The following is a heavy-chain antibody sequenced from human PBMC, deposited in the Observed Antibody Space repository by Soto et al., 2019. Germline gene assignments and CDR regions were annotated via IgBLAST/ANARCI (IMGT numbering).Heavy chain of an antibody. Sequence: QVQLVQSGVEVKKPGASVKVSCKASGYTFISHGISWVRQAPGQGLEWMGWISGKNGNTNYAQNPQGRVTLTTDTSTSTAYMELRSLRSDDTAVYYCARVSSSIVVVPDYGMDVWGQGTTVTVSS. CDR2: ISGKNGNT. V-gene: IGHV1-18*04. CDR3: ARVSSSIVVVPDYGMDV. J-gene: IGHJ6*02. D-gene: IGHD2-15*01. CDR1: GYTFISHG.